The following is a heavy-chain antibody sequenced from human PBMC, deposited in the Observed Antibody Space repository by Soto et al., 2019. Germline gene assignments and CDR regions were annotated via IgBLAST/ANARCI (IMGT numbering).Heavy chain of an antibody. CDR1: GDSFNDYY. V-gene: IGHV1-2*04. CDR2: INPNGGVT. CDR3: ARESGGATATLDYYYFYMDV. J-gene: IGHJ6*03. D-gene: IGHD5-12*01. Sequence: QVQLVQSGAEVRKPGASVTVSCRSSGDSFNDYYIHWVRQAPGQGFEWMGWINPNGGVTKYAQKCQGWGSMTRDTSIRTVYMQLSRLRSDDTAGDYCARESGGATATLDYYYFYMDVWGTGTTVTVSS.